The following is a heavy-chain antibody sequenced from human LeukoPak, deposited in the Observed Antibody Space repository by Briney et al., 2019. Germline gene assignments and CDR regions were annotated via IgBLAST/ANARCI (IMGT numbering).Heavy chain of an antibody. CDR1: GGSISSYY. D-gene: IGHD5-12*01. CDR3: ARQGYSAYEILDY. J-gene: IGHJ4*02. Sequence: SETLSLTCTVSGGSISSYYWSWIRQPPGKGLEWIGYIYYSGSTNYNPSLRSRVTISVDASKNQFSLKLSSVTAADTAVYYCARQGYSAYEILDYWGQGTLVSLSS. V-gene: IGHV4-59*08. CDR2: IYYSGST.